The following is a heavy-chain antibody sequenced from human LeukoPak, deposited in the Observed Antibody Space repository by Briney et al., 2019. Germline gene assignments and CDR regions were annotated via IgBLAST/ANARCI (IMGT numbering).Heavy chain of an antibody. CDR3: AKDREIAVAGYRWVAYFDY. V-gene: IGHV3-23*01. CDR2: ISGSGGST. Sequence: GGSLRLSCAASGFTFSTYAMSWVRQAPGKGLEWVSAISGSGGSTYYADSVKGRFTISRDNSKNTLYLQMNSLRAEDTAVYYCAKDREIAVAGYRWVAYFDYWGQGTLVTVSS. J-gene: IGHJ4*02. CDR1: GFTFSTYA. D-gene: IGHD6-19*01.